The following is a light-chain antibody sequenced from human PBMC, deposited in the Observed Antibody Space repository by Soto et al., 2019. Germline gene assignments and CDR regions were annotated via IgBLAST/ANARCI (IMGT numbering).Light chain of an antibody. CDR2: GAS. CDR3: QQYNNWPPWT. J-gene: IGKJ1*01. Sequence: EIVLTQSPGTLSLSPGERATLSCRDSQSVGTFVAWYQQKPGQAPRLLIYGASTRATGIPARFSGSGSGTEFTLTISSLQSEDFAVYYCQQYNNWPPWTFGQGTKVDIK. CDR1: QSVGTF. V-gene: IGKV3-15*01.